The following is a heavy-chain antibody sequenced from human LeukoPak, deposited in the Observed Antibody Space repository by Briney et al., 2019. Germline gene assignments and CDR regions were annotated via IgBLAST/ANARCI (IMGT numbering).Heavy chain of an antibody. CDR3: ARAGNENSSGYYY. Sequence: GGSLRLSCAASGFTFINYVIHWVRQAPGKGLEWVALIRYDGSNKYYADSVRGRFTISRDNSKNTVYLQMNSLRGEDTAVYYCARAGNENSSGYYYWGQGTLVTVSS. J-gene: IGHJ4*02. CDR2: IRYDGSNK. D-gene: IGHD6-19*01. CDR1: GFTFINYV. V-gene: IGHV3-33*01.